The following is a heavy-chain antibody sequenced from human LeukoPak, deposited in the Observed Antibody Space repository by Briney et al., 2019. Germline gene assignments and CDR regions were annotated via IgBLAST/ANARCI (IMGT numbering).Heavy chain of an antibody. CDR2: INHSGST. J-gene: IGHJ4*02. D-gene: IGHD3-10*01. CDR3: ARVNYGSATKEDY. CDR1: GGSFSGYY. Sequence: PSETLSLTCVVYGGSFSGYYWSWIRQPPGKGLEWIGEINHSGSTNYNPSLKSRVTISVDTSENQFSLKLSSVTAADTAVYYCARVNYGSATKEDYWGQGTLVTVSS. V-gene: IGHV4-34*01.